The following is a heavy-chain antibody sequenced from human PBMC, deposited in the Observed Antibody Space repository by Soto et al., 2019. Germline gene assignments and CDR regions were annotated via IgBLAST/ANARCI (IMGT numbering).Heavy chain of an antibody. CDR1: GGSISSYY. D-gene: IGHD3-9*01. Sequence: PSETLSLTCTVSGGSISSYYWSWIRQPPGKGLEWIGYIYYSGSTNYNPSLKSRVTISVDTSKNQFSLKLSSVTAADTAVYYCARHPVIAPPYYDILTGYRLYGLDVWGQGTTVTVSS. V-gene: IGHV4-59*08. J-gene: IGHJ6*02. CDR3: ARHPVIAPPYYDILTGYRLYGLDV. CDR2: IYYSGST.